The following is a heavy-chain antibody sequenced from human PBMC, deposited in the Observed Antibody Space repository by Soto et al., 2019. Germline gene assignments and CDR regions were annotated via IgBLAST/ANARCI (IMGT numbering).Heavy chain of an antibody. CDR2: IWYVGINK. CDR1: GFTFSSYG. Sequence: QVQLVESGGGVVQPGRSLRLSCAASGFTFSSYGMHWVRQAPGKGLEWVAVIWYVGINKYYADSVKGRFTISRDNSKNTLYLQMNSLSAEDTAVYYCAREKSLLAEGRAPLYSFDYWGQGTLVTVSS. J-gene: IGHJ4*02. CDR3: AREKSLLAEGRAPLYSFDY. V-gene: IGHV3-33*01. D-gene: IGHD3-3*01.